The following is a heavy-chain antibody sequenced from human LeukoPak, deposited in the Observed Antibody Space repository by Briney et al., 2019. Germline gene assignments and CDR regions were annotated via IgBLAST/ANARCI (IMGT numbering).Heavy chain of an antibody. V-gene: IGHV1-2*02. CDR2: INPNSGDT. Sequence: ASVKVSCKASGYTFTGYYIHWVRQAPGQGLEWMGWINPNSGDTNYAQKFQGRVTMTRDTSISTAYMELSRLRSDDTAVYYCARDGGGYHYYYYVDVWAKGTTVTVSS. D-gene: IGHD4-23*01. CDR1: GYTFTGYY. CDR3: ARDGGGYHYYYYVDV. J-gene: IGHJ6*03.